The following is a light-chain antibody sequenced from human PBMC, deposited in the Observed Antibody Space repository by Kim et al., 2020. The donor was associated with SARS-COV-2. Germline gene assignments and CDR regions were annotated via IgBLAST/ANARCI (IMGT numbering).Light chain of an antibody. CDR2: DAS. CDR1: HAISSA. J-gene: IGKJ5*01. CDR3: QPFSNYPIT. Sequence: GDRVIITCRTSHAISSAFAWYQQKPGKPPRLLIYDASILESGVPSRFSGSGSGTDFSLTISSLQPEDFATYYCQPFSNYPITFGQGTRLEI. V-gene: IGKV1D-13*01.